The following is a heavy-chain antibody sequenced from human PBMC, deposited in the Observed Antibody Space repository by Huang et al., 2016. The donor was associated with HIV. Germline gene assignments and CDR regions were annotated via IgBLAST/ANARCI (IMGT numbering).Heavy chain of an antibody. Sequence: QVWLVESGGGVVQPGRPLRLSCVGSGFSFSSYGIHWVRQAPGKGLELVAFSSYDGNGRAYAGAVKGRFSISRQNSKSTVSLQMNSLRVEDSGVYFCAKGSGHFDSWGQGTLVTVSP. CDR2: SSYDGNGR. D-gene: IGHD2-8*02. J-gene: IGHJ5*01. CDR3: AKGSGHFDS. CDR1: GFSFSSYG. V-gene: IGHV3-30*18.